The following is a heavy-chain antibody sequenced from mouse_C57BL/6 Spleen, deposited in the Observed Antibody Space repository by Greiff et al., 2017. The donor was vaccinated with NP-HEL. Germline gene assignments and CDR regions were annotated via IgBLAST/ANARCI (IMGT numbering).Heavy chain of an antibody. CDR2: IWSDGST. Sequence: VMLVESGPGLVAPSQSLSITCTVSGFSLTSYGVHWVRQPPGTGLEWLVVIWSDGSTTYNSALKSRLSISKDNSKSQVFLKMNSLQTDDTAMYYCARGTVVATRAMDYWGQGTSVTVSS. CDR3: ARGTVVATRAMDY. V-gene: IGHV2-6*03. CDR1: GFSLTSYG. J-gene: IGHJ4*01. D-gene: IGHD1-1*01.